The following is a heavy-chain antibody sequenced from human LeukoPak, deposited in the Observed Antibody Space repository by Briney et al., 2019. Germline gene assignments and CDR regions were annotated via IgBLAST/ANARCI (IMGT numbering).Heavy chain of an antibody. J-gene: IGHJ4*02. CDR2: ISSSSSYI. Sequence: PGGSLRLSCAASGFTVSSNYMSWVRQAPGKGLEWVSSISSSSSYIYHADSVKGRFTISRDNAKNSLYLQMNSLRAEDTAVYYCARGYCSSTSCYLTQCFDYWGQGTLVTVSS. CDR1: GFTVSSNY. CDR3: ARGYCSSTSCYLTQCFDY. V-gene: IGHV3-21*01. D-gene: IGHD2-2*01.